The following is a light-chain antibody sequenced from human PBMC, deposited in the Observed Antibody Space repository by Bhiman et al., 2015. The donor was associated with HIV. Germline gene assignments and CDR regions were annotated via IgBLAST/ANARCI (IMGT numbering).Light chain of an antibody. Sequence: QPVLTQPPSVSGAPGQKVTISCSGSSSNIGNNYVSWYQQLPGTAPKLLIYENNKRPSGIPDRFSGSKSGTSATLGITGLQTGDEADYYCGTWDTSLSAGGVFGTGTKVTVL. CDR3: GTWDTSLSAGGV. CDR1: SSNIGNNY. CDR2: ENN. V-gene: IGLV1-51*02. J-gene: IGLJ1*01.